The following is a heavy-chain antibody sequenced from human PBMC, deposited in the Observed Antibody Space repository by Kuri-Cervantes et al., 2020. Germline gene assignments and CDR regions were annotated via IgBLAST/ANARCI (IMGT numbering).Heavy chain of an antibody. V-gene: IGHV3-30*09. CDR3: ARDETGSFDY. Sequence: GESLKISCAASGFTSSEAWMSWVRQAPGKGLEWVAVISYDGTNKYYADSVKGRFAISRDNAKNSLYLQMNSLRAEDTAVYYCARDETGSFDYWGQGTLVTVSS. CDR1: GFTSSEAW. CDR2: ISYDGTNK. J-gene: IGHJ4*02. D-gene: IGHD7-27*01.